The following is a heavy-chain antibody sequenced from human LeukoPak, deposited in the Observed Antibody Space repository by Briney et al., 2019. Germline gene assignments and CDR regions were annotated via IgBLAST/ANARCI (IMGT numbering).Heavy chain of an antibody. D-gene: IGHD3-9*01. V-gene: IGHV3-33*01. CDR3: ARDGGRYGFDD. CDR1: GFTFSSYG. CDR2: IWYDGSNK. Sequence: PGGSLRLSCAASGFTFSSYGMHWVRQAPGKGLEWVAVIWYDGSNKYYADSVKGRFTISRDNSKNTLYLQMNSLRAEDTAVCYCARDGGRYGFDDWGQGTLVTVSS. J-gene: IGHJ4*02.